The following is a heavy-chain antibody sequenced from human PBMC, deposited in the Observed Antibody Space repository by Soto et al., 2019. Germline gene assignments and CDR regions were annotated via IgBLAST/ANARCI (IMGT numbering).Heavy chain of an antibody. CDR3: ARDKPVEWLSSYYYHYGTDV. V-gene: IGHV1-2*02. D-gene: IGHD3-3*01. CDR1: GYTFTGYY. J-gene: IGHJ6*02. Sequence: ASVKVSCKASGYTFTGYYMHWVRQAPGQGLEWMGWINPNSGGTNYAQKFQGRVTMTRDTSISTAYMELSRLRSDDTAVYYCARDKPVEWLSSYYYHYGTDVWGQGTTVTVSS. CDR2: INPNSGGT.